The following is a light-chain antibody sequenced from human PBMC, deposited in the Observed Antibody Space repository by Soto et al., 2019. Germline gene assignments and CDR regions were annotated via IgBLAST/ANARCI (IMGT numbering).Light chain of an antibody. CDR1: RSVASN. CDR3: QQYQQWPFYT. Sequence: EVVMTQSPATLSVSPGERATLSCRASRSVASNLAWYQHKPGQGPRLLLYGASTRASGIPARFSGSGSGTEFTLTISSLQSEDFAVYYCQQYQQWPFYTFGQGTKLEIK. J-gene: IGKJ2*01. CDR2: GAS. V-gene: IGKV3-15*01.